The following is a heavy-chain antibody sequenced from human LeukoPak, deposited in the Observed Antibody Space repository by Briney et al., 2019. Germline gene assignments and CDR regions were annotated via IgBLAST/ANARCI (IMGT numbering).Heavy chain of an antibody. D-gene: IGHD3-10*01. CDR3: ARDEGIRGSGNYYVDY. V-gene: IGHV3-15*01. CDR2: IKSKTDGGTT. J-gene: IGHJ4*02. CDR1: GFTFSNAW. Sequence: GGSLRLSCAASGFTFSNAWMSWVRQAPGKGLEWVGRIKSKTDGGTTDYAAPVKGRFTISRDNAKNSLYLQMNSLRADDTAVYYCARDEGIRGSGNYYVDYWGQGTLVTVSS.